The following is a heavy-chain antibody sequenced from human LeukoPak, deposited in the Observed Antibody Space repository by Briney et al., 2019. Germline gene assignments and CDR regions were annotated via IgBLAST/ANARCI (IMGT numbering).Heavy chain of an antibody. CDR3: AKRYYDFPLDY. V-gene: IGHV3-23*01. CDR1: GFTFSIYA. Sequence: GGSLRLSCAASGFTFSIYAMNSVRQAPGKGLEWVSSISANGGETHYADSVKGRFTISKDNSKNTLYLQMNNPSVEVTAVYYSAKRYYDFPLDYWGQGTLVTVSS. D-gene: IGHD3-3*01. CDR2: ISANGGET. J-gene: IGHJ4*02.